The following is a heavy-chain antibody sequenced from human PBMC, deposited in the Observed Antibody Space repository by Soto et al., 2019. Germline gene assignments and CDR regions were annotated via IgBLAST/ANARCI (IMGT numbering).Heavy chain of an antibody. D-gene: IGHD5-18*01. J-gene: IGHJ6*02. CDR1: GGSISSGDYY. CDR3: ARDHEYSYGFSNYYGMDV. Sequence: QVQLQESGPGLVKPSQTLSLTCTVSGGSISSGDYYWSWIRQPPGKCLEWIWYIYYSGSTYYNPSLKSRVTISVDTSKNQFSLKLSSVTAADTAVYYCARDHEYSYGFSNYYGMDVWGQGTTVTVSS. V-gene: IGHV4-30-4*01. CDR2: IYYSGST.